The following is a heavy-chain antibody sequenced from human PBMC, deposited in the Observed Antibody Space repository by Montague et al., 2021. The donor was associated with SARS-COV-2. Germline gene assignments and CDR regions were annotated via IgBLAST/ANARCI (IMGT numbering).Heavy chain of an antibody. CDR1: GGSISNGGYS. V-gene: IGHV4-31*03. Sequence: TLSLTCTVSGGSISNGGYSWNWIRQHPGLGLVWFGYIDKSGTTQYNPSLKSSVSLSVDTSKNQLSLNLRSATAAATALYYCAIDLGGIDVWGQGTTVIVSS. CDR2: IDKSGTT. D-gene: IGHD3-10*01. J-gene: IGHJ6*02. CDR3: AIDLGGIDV.